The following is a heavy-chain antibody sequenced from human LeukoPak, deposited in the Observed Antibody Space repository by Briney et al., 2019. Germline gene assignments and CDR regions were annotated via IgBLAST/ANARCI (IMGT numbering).Heavy chain of an antibody. CDR1: GFTVDDYS. V-gene: IGHV3-9*01. J-gene: IGHJ3*02. Sequence: GGSLRLSCAPAGFTVDDYSMHWVRQAPGKCLECVSVISWNSGSIGYADSVKGRFNISRDNAKNSLYVQMKSLRAEDKAVYYCAKELRGYSYGWNAFDIWGQGTMVTVSS. CDR2: ISWNSGSI. D-gene: IGHD5-18*01. CDR3: AKELRGYSYGWNAFDI.